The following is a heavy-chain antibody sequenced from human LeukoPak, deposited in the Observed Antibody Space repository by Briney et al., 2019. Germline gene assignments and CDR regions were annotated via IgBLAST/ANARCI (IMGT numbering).Heavy chain of an antibody. CDR1: GFTFSSHD. CDR3: ARGGYYSDSSGYYPFDY. V-gene: IGHV3-48*04. Sequence: PGGSLRLSCAASGFTFSSHDMTWVRQAPGRGLEWVSYITSGGNTIYYADSVKGRFTISRDNAKNSLYLQMDSLRAEDTAVYYCARGGYYSDSSGYYPFDYWGQGTLVTVSS. CDR2: ITSGGNTI. J-gene: IGHJ4*02. D-gene: IGHD3-22*01.